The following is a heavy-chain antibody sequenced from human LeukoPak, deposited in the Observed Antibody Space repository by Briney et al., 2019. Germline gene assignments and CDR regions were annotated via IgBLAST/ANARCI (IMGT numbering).Heavy chain of an antibody. J-gene: IGHJ4*02. D-gene: IGHD5/OR15-5a*01. Sequence: PSETLSLTCTVSGGSISSGGHSWRWIRQHPAKGLEWIGYIYFSGSAYYNPSLESRVTISKDTSKNQFSLKLTSVTAADTAVYYCARGSLRLFDYWGQGTLVTVSS. V-gene: IGHV4-31*03. CDR1: GGSISSGGHS. CDR3: ARGSLRLFDY. CDR2: IYFSGSA.